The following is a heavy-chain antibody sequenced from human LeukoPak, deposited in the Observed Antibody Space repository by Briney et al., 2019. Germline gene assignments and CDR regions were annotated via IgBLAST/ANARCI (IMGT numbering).Heavy chain of an antibody. CDR2: ISTSGNT. V-gene: IGHV4-4*07. Sequence: SETLSLTCTVSGGSISDYYWSWIRQPAGKGLEWIGRISTSGNTDYDSSLRSRVTISVDKSQNQFSLNLSSVTAADTAVYYCARGRVCSNGVCPYYYYYYMDVWGKGTTVTASS. D-gene: IGHD2-8*01. J-gene: IGHJ6*03. CDR1: GGSISDYY. CDR3: ARGRVCSNGVCPYYYYYYMDV.